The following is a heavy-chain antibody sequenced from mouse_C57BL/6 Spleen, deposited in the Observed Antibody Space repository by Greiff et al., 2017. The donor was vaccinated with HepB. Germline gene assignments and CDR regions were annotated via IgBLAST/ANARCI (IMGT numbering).Heavy chain of an antibody. V-gene: IGHV1-15*01. J-gene: IGHJ2*01. Sequence: VQLQQSGAELVRPGASVTLSCKASGYTFTDYEMHWVKQTPVHGLEWIGAIDPETGGTAYNQKFKGKAILTADKSSSKAYMELRSLTSEDSAVYYCTRSGIYYLDYWGQGTTLTVSS. CDR2: IDPETGGT. D-gene: IGHD1-1*01. CDR3: TRSGIYYLDY. CDR1: GYTFTDYE.